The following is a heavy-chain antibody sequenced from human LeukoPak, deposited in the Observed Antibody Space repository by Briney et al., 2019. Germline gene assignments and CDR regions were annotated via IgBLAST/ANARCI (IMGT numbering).Heavy chain of an antibody. Sequence: GGSPRLSCAASGFTFSSYSMNWVRQAPGKGLEWVSSISSSSSYIYYADSVKGRFTISRDNAKNSLYLQMNSLRAEDTAVYYCARQALRDGYNSDYWGQGTLVTVSS. CDR2: ISSSSSYI. CDR1: GFTFSSYS. J-gene: IGHJ4*02. CDR3: ARQALRDGYNSDY. D-gene: IGHD5-24*01. V-gene: IGHV3-21*01.